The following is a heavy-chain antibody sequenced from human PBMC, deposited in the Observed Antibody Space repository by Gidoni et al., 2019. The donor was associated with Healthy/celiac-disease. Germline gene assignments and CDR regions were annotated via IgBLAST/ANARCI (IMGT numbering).Heavy chain of an antibody. CDR3: ARDDYYYDSSGYYYARGDAFDI. V-gene: IGHV3-7*01. D-gene: IGHD3-22*01. CDR2: IKQDGSEK. CDR1: GFTFSSYG. J-gene: IGHJ3*02. Sequence: EVQLVESGGGLVQPGGSLRLSCAASGFTFSSYGMSWVRQAPGKGLEWVANIKQDGSEKYYVDSVKGRFTISRDNAKNSLYLQMNSLRAEDTAVYYCARDDYYYDSSGYYYARGDAFDIWGQGTMVTVSS.